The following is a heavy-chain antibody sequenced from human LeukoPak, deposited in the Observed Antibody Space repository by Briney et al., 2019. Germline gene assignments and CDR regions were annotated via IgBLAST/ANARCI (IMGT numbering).Heavy chain of an antibody. D-gene: IGHD6-25*01. CDR1: GYTFSGYY. CDR2: ISAYSGNT. J-gene: IGHJ4*02. CDR3: ARAASLGRLPIDY. V-gene: IGHV1-18*04. Sequence: ASVKVSCKASGYTFSGYYMHWVRQAPGQGLEWMGWISAYSGNTNYAQKLQGRVTMTTDTSTSTAYMELRSLRSDDTAVYYCARAASLGRLPIDYWGQGTLVTVSS.